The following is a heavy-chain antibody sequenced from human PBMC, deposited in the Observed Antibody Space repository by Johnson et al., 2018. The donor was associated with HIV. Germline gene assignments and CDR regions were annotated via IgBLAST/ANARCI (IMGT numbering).Heavy chain of an antibody. CDR2: ISWNRGSI. CDR1: GFTFDDYA. Sequence: QLVESGGGLIQPGKSLRLSCAASGFTFDDYAMHWVRQAPGKGLEWVSGISWNRGSIGYAASVKGRFTISRDNAKNSLYLQMNSLRAEDTALYYCAKGLGWELLTHDAFDIWGQGTMVTVSS. V-gene: IGHV3-9*01. J-gene: IGHJ3*02. D-gene: IGHD1-26*01. CDR3: AKGLGWELLTHDAFDI.